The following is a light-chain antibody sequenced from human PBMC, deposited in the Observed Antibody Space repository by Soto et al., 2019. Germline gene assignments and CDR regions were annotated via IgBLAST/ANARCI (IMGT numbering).Light chain of an antibody. V-gene: IGKV1-5*03. CDR2: RAS. CDR1: QSISTS. J-gene: IGKJ2*01. CDR3: QQYAAHSQVT. Sequence: DIQMTQSPSTVSASVGDRVAITCRASQSISTSLAWYQQKPGKAPRLLIYRASSLEEGVPSRFSGRGSGTAFTLTIGGLQPDDFATYYCQQYAAHSQVTFGQGTKLEI.